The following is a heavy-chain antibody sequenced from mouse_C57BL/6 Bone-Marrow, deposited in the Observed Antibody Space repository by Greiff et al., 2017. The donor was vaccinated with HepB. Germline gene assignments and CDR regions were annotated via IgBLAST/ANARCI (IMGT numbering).Heavy chain of an antibody. V-gene: IGHV1-15*01. CDR1: GYTFTDYE. Sequence: QVQLQQSGAELVRPGASVTLSCKASGYTFTDYEMHWVKQTPVHGLEWIGAIDPETGGTAYNQKFKGKAILTADKSSSTSYMELRSLTSEDSAVYYCTRQYYDYHRYWYFDVWGTGTTVTVSS. CDR2: IDPETGGT. J-gene: IGHJ1*03. D-gene: IGHD2-4*01. CDR3: TRQYYDYHRYWYFDV.